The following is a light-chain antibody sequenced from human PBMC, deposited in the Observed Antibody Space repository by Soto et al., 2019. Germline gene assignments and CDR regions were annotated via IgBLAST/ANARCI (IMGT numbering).Light chain of an antibody. V-gene: IGKV1-39*01. Sequence: TQSPATLSLSPGERATLSCRASQSISTFLNWYQQKPGKAPNLLIYAASSLHSGVPSRFSGSGSGTDFTLTISSLQPEDFATYFCQQIYSTPWTFGRGTKVEIK. J-gene: IGKJ1*01. CDR3: QQIYSTPWT. CDR2: AAS. CDR1: QSISTF.